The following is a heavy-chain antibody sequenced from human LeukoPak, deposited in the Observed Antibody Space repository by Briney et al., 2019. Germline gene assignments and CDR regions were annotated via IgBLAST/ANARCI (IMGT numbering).Heavy chain of an antibody. V-gene: IGHV4-34*01. Sequence: SETLSLTCAVYGGSLSGYYWSWIRQPPGKGLEWIGEINHSGSTNYNPSLKSRVTISVDTSKNQFSLKLSSVTAADTAVYYCARVKQGFDPWGQGTLVTVSS. CDR3: ARVKQGFDP. J-gene: IGHJ5*02. CDR2: INHSGST. CDR1: GGSLSGYY.